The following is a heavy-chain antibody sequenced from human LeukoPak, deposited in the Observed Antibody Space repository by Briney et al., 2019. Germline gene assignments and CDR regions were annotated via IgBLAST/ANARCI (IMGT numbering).Heavy chain of an antibody. CDR1: GYTFTGYY. J-gene: IGHJ4*02. Sequence: LAASVKVSCKASGYTFTGYYMHWVRQAPGQGLEWMGWINPNSGGTNYAQKFQGRVTMTRDTSISTAYMELSRLRSDDTAVYYCARESGEYYDSSGLFDYWGQGTLVTVSS. CDR3: ARESGEYYDSSGLFDY. V-gene: IGHV1-2*03. CDR2: INPNSGGT. D-gene: IGHD3-22*01.